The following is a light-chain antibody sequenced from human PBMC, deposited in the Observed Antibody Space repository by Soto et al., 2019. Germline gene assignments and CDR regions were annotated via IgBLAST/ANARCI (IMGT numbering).Light chain of an antibody. CDR2: AAS. J-gene: IGKJ4*01. CDR1: RGISSY. CDR3: QQYYSFPLT. V-gene: IGKV1D-8*01. Sequence: VIWMTQSPSLLSASTGARVPISCRMSRGISSYLAWYQQKPGKAPELLIYAASTLQSGVPSRFSGSGSGTDFTLTISCLQSEDFATYYCQQYYSFPLTFGGGTKVDIK.